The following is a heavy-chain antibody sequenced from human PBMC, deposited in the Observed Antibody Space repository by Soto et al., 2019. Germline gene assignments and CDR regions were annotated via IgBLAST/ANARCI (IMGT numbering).Heavy chain of an antibody. CDR1: GGSISGYY. D-gene: IGHD3-3*02. CDR2: IYSGGTT. Sequence: SETLSLTCTVSGGSISGYYWSWIRQPPGKGLEWIGYIYSGGTTNYNPSLKSRVTLSVDTPNNQFSLKLTSVTAADTAVYYCARVSRHRISLTDAFDIWGQGTMVTVSS. CDR3: ARVSRHRISLTDAFDI. J-gene: IGHJ3*02. V-gene: IGHV4-59*01.